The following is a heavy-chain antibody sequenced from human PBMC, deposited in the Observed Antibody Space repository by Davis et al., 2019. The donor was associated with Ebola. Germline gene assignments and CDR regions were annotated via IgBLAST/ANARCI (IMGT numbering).Heavy chain of an antibody. CDR3: TTSINQDY. CDR2: IKQDGSEK. J-gene: IGHJ4*02. CDR1: GFTFSSYS. D-gene: IGHD3-10*01. Sequence: GGSLRLSCAASGFTFSSYSMNWVRQAPGKGLEWVANIKQDGSEKYYVDSVKGRFTISRDNAKNSLYLQMNSLKTEDTAVYYCTTSINQDYWGQGTLVTVSS. V-gene: IGHV3-7*03.